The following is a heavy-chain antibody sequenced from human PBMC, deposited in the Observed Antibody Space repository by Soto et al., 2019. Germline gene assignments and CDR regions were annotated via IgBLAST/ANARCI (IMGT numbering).Heavy chain of an antibody. CDR2: ISSSGSTI. Sequence: GESLKISCAASGFTFSDYYMSWIRQAPGKGLEWVSYISSSGSTIYYADSVKGRFTISRDNAKNSLYLQMNSLRAEDTAVYYCARKAYYGDYFDYWGQGTLVTVSS. CDR1: GFTFSDYY. V-gene: IGHV3-11*01. CDR3: ARKAYYGDYFDY. D-gene: IGHD4-17*01. J-gene: IGHJ4*02.